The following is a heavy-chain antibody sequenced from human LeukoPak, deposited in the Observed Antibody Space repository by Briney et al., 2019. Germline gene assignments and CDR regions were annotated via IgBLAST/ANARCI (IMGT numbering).Heavy chain of an antibody. CDR3: ARAIGSNFGNYSDY. CDR2: IIPIFGTA. Sequence: GASVKVSCKASGGTFSSYAISWVRQAPGQGLEWMGGIIPIFGTANYAQKFQGRVTITTDESTSTAYMELSSLRSEDTAVYYCARAIGSNFGNYSDYWGQGTLVTVSS. CDR1: GGTFSSYA. D-gene: IGHD4-11*01. V-gene: IGHV1-69*05. J-gene: IGHJ4*02.